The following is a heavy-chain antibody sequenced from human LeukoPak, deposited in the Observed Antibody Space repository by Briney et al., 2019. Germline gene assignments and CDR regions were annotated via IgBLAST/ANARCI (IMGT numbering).Heavy chain of an antibody. J-gene: IGHJ3*02. D-gene: IGHD4-17*01. V-gene: IGHV4-30-4*01. CDR3: ARGYGDYVNAFDI. CDR1: GGSISSGDYY. Sequence: SQTLSLTCTVSGGSISSGDYYWSWIRQPPGKGLEWIGYIYYSGSTYYNPYLKSRVTISVDRSKNQFSLQLSSVTAADTAVYYCARGYGDYVNAFDIWGQGTMVTVSS. CDR2: IYYSGST.